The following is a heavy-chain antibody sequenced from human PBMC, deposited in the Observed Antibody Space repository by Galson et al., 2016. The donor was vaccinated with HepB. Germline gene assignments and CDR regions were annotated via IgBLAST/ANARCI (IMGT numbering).Heavy chain of an antibody. J-gene: IGHJ4*02. Sequence: SETLSLTCAVSGGSISSTNWWTWVRQPPGKGLEWIGEVFHSGSTNYNPSLKSRLTLSVDKSRNQFSLELTSVTAADTAVYYCAAGLVDGVWGPGTLVTVRS. D-gene: IGHD3-16*01. CDR3: AAGLVDGV. V-gene: IGHV4-4*02. CDR1: GGSISSTNW. CDR2: VFHSGST.